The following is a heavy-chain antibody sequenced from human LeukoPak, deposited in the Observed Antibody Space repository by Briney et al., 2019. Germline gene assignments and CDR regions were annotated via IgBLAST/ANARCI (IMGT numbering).Heavy chain of an antibody. CDR1: GGTISSYD. D-gene: IGHD1-26*01. Sequence: PSETLSLTCTVSGGTISSYDWSWVRQPPGKGLEWIGYIYYSGSTNYNPPLKSRVTISVDTSKNQFSLKLSSVTAADTAVYYCASRQYGGSYSAAEYFQHWGQGTLVTVSS. V-gene: IGHV4-59*01. J-gene: IGHJ1*01. CDR2: IYYSGST. CDR3: ASRQYGGSYSAAEYFQH.